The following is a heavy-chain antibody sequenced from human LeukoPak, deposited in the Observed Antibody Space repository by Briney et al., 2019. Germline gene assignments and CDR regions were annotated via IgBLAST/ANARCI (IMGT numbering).Heavy chain of an antibody. D-gene: IGHD6-6*01. CDR1: GFTFSSYI. Sequence: GGSLRLSCAASGFTFSSYIMNWVRQAPGKRLEWVSSIISSSSYIYYADSVKGRFTISRDNAKNSLYLQMNSLRAEDTAVYYCARDLPLVSSSISPHYGMDVWGQGTTVTVSS. J-gene: IGHJ6*02. CDR2: IISSSSYI. V-gene: IGHV3-21*01. CDR3: ARDLPLVSSSISPHYGMDV.